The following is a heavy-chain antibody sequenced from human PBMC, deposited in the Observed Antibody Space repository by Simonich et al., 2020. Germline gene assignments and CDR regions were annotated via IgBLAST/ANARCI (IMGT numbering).Heavy chain of an antibody. V-gene: IGHV3-48*01. CDR2: ISSSSSTI. Sequence: EVQLVESGGVLVQPGGSLRLSCAASGFTFSSYSMNWVRQAPGKGLEWVSYISSSSSTIYNAASVTGRFTISRDNAKNSLYLQMNSLRAEDTAVYYCARDSSYYAFDIWGQGTMVTVSS. CDR1: GFTFSSYS. J-gene: IGHJ3*02. D-gene: IGHD5-12*01. CDR3: ARDSSYYAFDI.